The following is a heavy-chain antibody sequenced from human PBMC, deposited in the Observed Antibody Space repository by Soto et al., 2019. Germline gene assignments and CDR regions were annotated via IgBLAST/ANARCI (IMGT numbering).Heavy chain of an antibody. CDR3: AKVGTPDGHRGYSYGYVVY. CDR1: EFTVSSND. D-gene: IGHD5-18*01. Sequence: GGSPGLSFAAPEFTVSSNDMSWVRQAPGKGLEWVSVIYSGGSTYYADSVKGRFTISRDNSKNTLYLQMNSLRAEDTAVYYCAKVGTPDGHRGYSYGYVVYWGQGTLVTVCS. V-gene: IGHV3-53*01. J-gene: IGHJ4*02. CDR2: IYSGGST.